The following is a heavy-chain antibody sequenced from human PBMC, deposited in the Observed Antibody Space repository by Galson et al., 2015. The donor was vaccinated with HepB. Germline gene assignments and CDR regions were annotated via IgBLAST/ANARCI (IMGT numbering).Heavy chain of an antibody. CDR3: ARGVLLWDGPDY. CDR1: GYNFTSYY. Sequence: SVKVSCKASGYNFTSYYMNWVRQAPGQGLEWMGIINPSGGSTDYAQKFRGRLTMTRDTSTSTGFMELSSLRSEDTAVYHCARGVLLWDGPDYWGQGTLVTVSS. CDR2: INPSGGST. D-gene: IGHD3-10*01. J-gene: IGHJ4*02. V-gene: IGHV1-46*01.